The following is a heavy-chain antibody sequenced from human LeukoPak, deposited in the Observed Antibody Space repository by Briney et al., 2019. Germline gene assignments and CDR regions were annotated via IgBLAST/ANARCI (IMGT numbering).Heavy chain of an antibody. Sequence: GGSLTLSCAASGFSVTTYAMGWVRQAPGKGLEWVSVISDRGDSTHYADSVKGRFTISRDSSKNTLYLQMNSLRGEDTAVYYCAKGRWGLTINNFDIWGQGTMVTVSS. CDR2: ISDRGDST. V-gene: IGHV3-23*01. D-gene: IGHD3-9*01. CDR3: AKGRWGLTINNFDI. CDR1: GFSVTTYA. J-gene: IGHJ3*02.